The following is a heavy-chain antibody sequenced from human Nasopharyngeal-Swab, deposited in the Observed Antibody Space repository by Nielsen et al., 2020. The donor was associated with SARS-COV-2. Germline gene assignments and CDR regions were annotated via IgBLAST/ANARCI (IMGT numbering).Heavy chain of an antibody. CDR2: IYYGGST. Sequence: GSLRLSCTVSGGSISSSTYYWAWIRQPPGKGLEWIGSIYYGGSTYYNPSLKSRVTISVDTSKNQFSLKLSSVTAADTAVYYCATLSSSWYEYDFDYWGQGTLVTVSS. CDR1: GGSISSSTYY. CDR3: ATLSSSWYEYDFDY. V-gene: IGHV4-39*01. D-gene: IGHD6-13*01. J-gene: IGHJ4*02.